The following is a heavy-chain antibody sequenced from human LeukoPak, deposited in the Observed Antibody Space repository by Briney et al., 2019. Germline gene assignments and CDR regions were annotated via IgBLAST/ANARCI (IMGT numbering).Heavy chain of an antibody. CDR1: GFTFSSSA. CDR3: ANGRYSSSSGYYYHMDV. J-gene: IGHJ6*03. V-gene: IGHV3-23*01. CDR2: ISGSGCST. Sequence: GGSLRLSCAASGFTFSSSAMTWVRQPPGKGLEWVSAISGSGCSTNYADSVKGRFTISRDNSKNTLYLHMNSLRAEDTAVYYCANGRYSSSSGYYYHMDVWGKGTTVTVSS. D-gene: IGHD6-6*01.